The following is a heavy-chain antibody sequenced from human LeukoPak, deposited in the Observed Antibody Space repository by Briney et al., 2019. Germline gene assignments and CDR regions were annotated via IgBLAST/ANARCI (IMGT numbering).Heavy chain of an antibody. V-gene: IGHV3-7*01. Sequence: PGRSLRLSCAASGFTFSSYWMSWVRQAPGKGLEWVANIKHDGSEKYYVDSVKGRFTISRDNAKNSLYLQMNSLRAEDTAVYYCARAVATGVNWFDPWGQGTLVTVSS. CDR3: ARAVATGVNWFDP. D-gene: IGHD5-12*01. CDR1: GFTFSSYW. CDR2: IKHDGSEK. J-gene: IGHJ5*02.